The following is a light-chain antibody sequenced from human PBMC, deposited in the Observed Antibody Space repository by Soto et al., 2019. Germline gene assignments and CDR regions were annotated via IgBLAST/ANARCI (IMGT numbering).Light chain of an antibody. CDR3: ATWDGSLSAYV. CDR1: SSNIGSNT. V-gene: IGLV1-44*01. Sequence: QSVLTQSPSASGTPGQGVTISCSGSSSNIGSNTVDWYQQFLGTAPKLLIYSNIKRPSGVPDRFSGSKSVTSASLAIRGLQSEDEADYFCATWDGSLSAYVFGTGTKLTVL. CDR2: SNI. J-gene: IGLJ1*01.